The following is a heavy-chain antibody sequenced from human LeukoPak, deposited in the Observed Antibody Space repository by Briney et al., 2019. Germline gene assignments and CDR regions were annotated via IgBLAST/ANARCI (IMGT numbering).Heavy chain of an antibody. V-gene: IGHV1-18*01. CDR3: ARDRGYSGSYEVDY. D-gene: IGHD1-26*01. CDR1: GGTLTSYG. CDR2: ISGYNGNT. J-gene: IGHJ4*02. Sequence: GSSVKVSCKASGGTLTSYGISWVRQAPGQGLEWMGWISGYNGNTNYAKKVQGRVTMTTDTSTSTAYMELRTLRSDDTAVYYCARDRGYSGSYEVDYWGQGTLVTVSS.